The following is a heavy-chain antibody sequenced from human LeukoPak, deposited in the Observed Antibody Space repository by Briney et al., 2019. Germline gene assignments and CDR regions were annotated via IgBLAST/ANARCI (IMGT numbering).Heavy chain of an antibody. CDR1: GYTFINYA. CDR2: INAVNGNT. V-gene: IGHV1-3*01. J-gene: IGHJ4*02. Sequence: GASAKVSCKASGYTFINYAINWGRQAPGQRLEWVGWINAVNGNTKYSPKFQGRVSITRDTSASTAYMELSSLTSEDTAVYYCARGPRAAADDYWGQGTLVTVSS. CDR3: ARGPRAAADDY. D-gene: IGHD6-13*01.